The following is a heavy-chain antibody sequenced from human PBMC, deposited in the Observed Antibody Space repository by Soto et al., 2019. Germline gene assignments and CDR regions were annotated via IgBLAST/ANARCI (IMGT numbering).Heavy chain of an antibody. V-gene: IGHV4-59*01. J-gene: IGHJ4*02. Sequence: PSETLSLTCTVSGGSISNFYCSWIRQPPGKGLEWIGYISYSGNTNYNPSLKSRVSISVDTSKNQLSLNLTSVTAADTAVYYCARAPMVLSRSYFDSWGQGTPVTVSS. CDR1: GGSISNFY. CDR2: ISYSGNT. D-gene: IGHD2-8*01. CDR3: ARAPMVLSRSYFDS.